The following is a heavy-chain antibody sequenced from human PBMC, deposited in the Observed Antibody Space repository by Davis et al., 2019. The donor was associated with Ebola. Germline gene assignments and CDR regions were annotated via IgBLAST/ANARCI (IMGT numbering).Heavy chain of an antibody. CDR2: INPSVAST. CDR1: GYTFSNYF. CDR3: ARDTPSIAALFEYYYYGMDV. J-gene: IGHJ6*04. Sequence: ASVKVSCKASGYTFSNYFVQWVRQAPGQGLEWMGIINPSVASTSYGQQFQGRVTMTTDTSTSTAYMELRSLRSDDTAVYYCARDTPSIAALFEYYYYGMDVWGKGTTATVSS. V-gene: IGHV1-46*01. D-gene: IGHD6-6*01.